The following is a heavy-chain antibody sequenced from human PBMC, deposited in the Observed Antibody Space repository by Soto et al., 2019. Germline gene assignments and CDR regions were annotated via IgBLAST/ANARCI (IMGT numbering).Heavy chain of an antibody. CDR3: ARETYGDYLGYFDP. J-gene: IGHJ5*02. CDR2: IYYGGTP. Sequence: SQTISLTCCVAEGYRNNNGDYWAWKRQPPGKALEWIGSIYYGGTPYYNPSLKSRVIISVDRSKNQFSLKVSSVTAADTAVYYCARETYGDYLGYFDPWGQGTLVPVSS. V-gene: IGHV4-39*07. CDR1: EGYRNNNGDY. D-gene: IGHD4-17*01.